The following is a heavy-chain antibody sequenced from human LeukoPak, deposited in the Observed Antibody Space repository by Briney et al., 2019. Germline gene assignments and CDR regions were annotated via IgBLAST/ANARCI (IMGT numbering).Heavy chain of an antibody. V-gene: IGHV3-9*03. CDR1: GFTFDDYA. CDR2: ISWNSGSI. D-gene: IGHD3-22*01. J-gene: IGHJ4*02. CDR3: AKAGYYYDSSGYYLDY. Sequence: PGGSLRLSCAASGFTFDDYAMHWVRQAPGKGLEGVSGISWNSGSIGYADSVKGRFTISRDNAKNSLYLQMNSLRAEDMALYYCAKAGYYYDSSGYYLDYWGQGTLVTVSS.